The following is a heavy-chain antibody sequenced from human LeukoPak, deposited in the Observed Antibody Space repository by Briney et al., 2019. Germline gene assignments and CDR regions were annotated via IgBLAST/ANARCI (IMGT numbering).Heavy chain of an antibody. CDR2: INHSGST. D-gene: IGHD2-8*02. CDR3: ARLNGWAFDY. J-gene: IGHJ4*02. Sequence: PSETLSLTCAVYGGSFSGYYWSWIRQPPGKGLEWIGEINHSGSTNYNPSLKSRVTISVDTSKNQFSLKLSSVTAADTAVYYCARLNGWAFDYWGQGTLVTVSS. V-gene: IGHV4-34*01. CDR1: GGSFSGYY.